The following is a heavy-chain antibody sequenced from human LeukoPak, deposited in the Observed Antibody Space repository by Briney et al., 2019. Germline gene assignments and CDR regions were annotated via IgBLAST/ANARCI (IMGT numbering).Heavy chain of an antibody. CDR2: ISGSGGST. CDR3: AKGIAVADLFDY. V-gene: IGHV3-23*01. D-gene: IGHD6-19*01. J-gene: IGHJ4*02. Sequence: GGSLRLSCAASGFTFSSYAMGWVRQAPGKGLEWVSAISGSGGSTYYADSVKGRFTISRDNSKNTLYLQMNSLRAEDTAVYYCAKGIAVADLFDYWGQGTLVTVSS. CDR1: GFTFSSYA.